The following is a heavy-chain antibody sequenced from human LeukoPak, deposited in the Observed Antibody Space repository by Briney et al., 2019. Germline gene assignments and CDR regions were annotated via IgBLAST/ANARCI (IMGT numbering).Heavy chain of an antibody. CDR3: XXXXXXSXXXXMVRGXXXXTAGXXYMDV. V-gene: IGHV3-23*01. J-gene: IGHJ6*03. CDR2: ISGSGGST. Sequence: GGSLRLSCAASGFTFSSYAMSWVRQAPGKGLEWVSAISGSGGSTYYADSVKGRFTISRDNSKNTVYLQMNSLRAEDTAVYYXXXXXXXSXXXXMVRGXXXXTAGXXYMDVWGKGTTVTVSS. CDR1: GFTFSSYA. D-gene: IGHD3-10*01.